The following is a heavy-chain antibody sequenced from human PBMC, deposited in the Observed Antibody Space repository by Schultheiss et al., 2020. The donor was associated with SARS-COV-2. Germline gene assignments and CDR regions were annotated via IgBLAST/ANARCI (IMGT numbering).Heavy chain of an antibody. CDR3: ARDRGGIGY. Sequence: GSLRLSCAASGFTVSSNYMSWVRQAPGKGLEWIGEINHSGSTNYNPSLKSRVTISVDTSKNQFSLKLSSVTAADTAVYYCARDRGGIGYWGQGTLVTVSS. CDR1: GFTVSSNY. V-gene: IGHV4-34*01. D-gene: IGHD3-16*01. J-gene: IGHJ4*02. CDR2: INHSGST.